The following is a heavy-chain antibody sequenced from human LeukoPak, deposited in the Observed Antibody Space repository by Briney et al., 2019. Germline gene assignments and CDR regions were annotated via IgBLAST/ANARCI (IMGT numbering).Heavy chain of an antibody. CDR1: GFTFSNAW. Sequence: GGSLRLSCAASGFTFSNAWMSWVRQAPGKGLEWVGRIKSKTDGGTTDYAAPVKGRFTISRDDSKNTLYLQMNSLKTEDTAVYYCTTLDPNSSGWTIHGRLKKDYWGQGTLVTVSS. J-gene: IGHJ4*02. D-gene: IGHD6-19*01. CDR2: IKSKTDGGTT. V-gene: IGHV3-15*01. CDR3: TTLDPNSSGWTIHGRLKKDY.